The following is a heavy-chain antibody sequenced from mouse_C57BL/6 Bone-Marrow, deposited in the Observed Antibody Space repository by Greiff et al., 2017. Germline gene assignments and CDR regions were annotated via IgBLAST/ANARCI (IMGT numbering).Heavy chain of an antibody. Sequence: DVQLQESGPVLVKPGASVKMSCKASGYTFTDYYMNWVKQSPGKSLEWIGVINPYNGGTSYNQKFKGKATLTVDKSSSTAYMELNSLTSEDSAVYYYARETLRGDYWGQGTTLTVSS. J-gene: IGHJ2*01. CDR2: INPYNGGT. CDR1: GYTFTDYY. V-gene: IGHV1-19*01. CDR3: ARETLRGDY.